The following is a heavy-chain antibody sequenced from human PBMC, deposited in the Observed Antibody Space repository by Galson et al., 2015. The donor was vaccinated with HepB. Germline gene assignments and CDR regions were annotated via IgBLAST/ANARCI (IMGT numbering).Heavy chain of an antibody. D-gene: IGHD3-16*01. J-gene: IGHJ6*02. V-gene: IGHV3-30-3*01. CDR2: ISYDGTEK. CDR3: ARVQGALANDYGVDA. CDR1: GFTFSVYT. Sequence: SLRLSCAASGFTFSVYTFHWVRQAPGQGLEWVAAISYDGTEKFYADSVKGRFTISRDNSKDTLYLQINSLRPEDTAAFYCARVQGALANDYGVDAWGQETTVTVSS.